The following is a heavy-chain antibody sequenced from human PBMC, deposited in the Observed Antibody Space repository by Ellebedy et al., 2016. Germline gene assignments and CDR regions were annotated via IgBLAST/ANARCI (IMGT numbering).Heavy chain of an antibody. Sequence: GGSLRLSXAASGIIFSTYSMNWVRQALGKGLEWVSSISSSSSYIYYADSVKGRFTISRDNAKNSLYLQMNSLRAEDTAVYYCAKADYGNYIIYYYMDVWGNGTTVTVSS. CDR1: GIIFSTYS. CDR3: AKADYGNYIIYYYMDV. J-gene: IGHJ6*03. D-gene: IGHD4-11*01. CDR2: ISSSSSYI. V-gene: IGHV3-21*01.